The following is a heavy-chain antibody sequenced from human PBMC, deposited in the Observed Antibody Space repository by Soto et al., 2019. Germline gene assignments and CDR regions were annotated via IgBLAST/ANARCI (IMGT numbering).Heavy chain of an antibody. V-gene: IGHV3-21*01. Sequence: GGSLGLCCASSGFTFCSYSMNWVRQAPGKGLEWVSSISSSSSYIYYADSVKGRFTISRDNAKNSLYLQMNSLRAEDTAVYYCGTGSNSRFTHYYYMDVWGEGTTVTVSS. CDR3: GTGSNSRFTHYYYMDV. CDR1: GFTFCSYS. D-gene: IGHD4-4*01. J-gene: IGHJ6*03. CDR2: ISSSSSYI.